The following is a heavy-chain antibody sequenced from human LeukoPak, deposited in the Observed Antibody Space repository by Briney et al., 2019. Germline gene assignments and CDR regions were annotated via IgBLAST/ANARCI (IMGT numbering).Heavy chain of an antibody. Sequence: SETLSLTCTVSGYSISSGYYWGWIRPPAGKGLEWIGRIYTSGSTNYNPSLKSRVTMSVDTSKNQFSLQLSSVTAADTAVYYFARDQYLYSSPNWFDPWGQGTLVTVPS. V-gene: IGHV4-4*07. CDR2: IYTSGST. D-gene: IGHD3-22*01. CDR1: GYSISSGYY. J-gene: IGHJ5*02. CDR3: ARDQYLYSSPNWFDP.